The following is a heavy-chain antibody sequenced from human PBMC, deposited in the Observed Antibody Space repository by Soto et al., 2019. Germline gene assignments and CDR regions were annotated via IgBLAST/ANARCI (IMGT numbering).Heavy chain of an antibody. CDR3: ARDLSVAGPDY. Sequence: GSLRLSGAASGFTFRSYAMHWVRQAPGKGLEWVAVISYDESDKYYADSLKGRFTISRDNSKNTLYLQMNSLRGEDTAVYYCARDLSVAGPDYWGQGTLVTVSS. J-gene: IGHJ4*02. CDR2: ISYDESDK. D-gene: IGHD6-19*01. CDR1: GFTFRSYA. V-gene: IGHV3-30*03.